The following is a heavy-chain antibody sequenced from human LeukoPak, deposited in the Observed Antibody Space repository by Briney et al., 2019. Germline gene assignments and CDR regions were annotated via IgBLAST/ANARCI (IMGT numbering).Heavy chain of an antibody. V-gene: IGHV4-59*01. J-gene: IGHJ3*02. Sequence: GLEWIAYIYYSGSTNYTPSLKSRVTISVDTSKNQFSLKLSSVTAADTAVYYCARETDAFDIWGQGTMVTVSS. CDR2: IYYSGST. CDR3: ARETDAFDI.